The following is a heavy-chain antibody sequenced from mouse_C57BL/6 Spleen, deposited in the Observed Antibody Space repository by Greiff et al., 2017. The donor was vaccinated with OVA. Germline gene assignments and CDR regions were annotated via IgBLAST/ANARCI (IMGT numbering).Heavy chain of an antibody. J-gene: IGHJ1*03. CDR1: GFSLSTSGMG. CDR3: ARSYYYGSSYGYFDV. CDR2: IYWDDDK. V-gene: IGHV8-12*01. Sequence: QVTLKESGPGILQSSQTLSLTCSFSGFSLSTSGMGVSWIRQPSGKGLEWLAHIYWDDDKRYNPSLKSRLPISKDTSRNQVFLKITSVDTADTATYYCARSYYYGSSYGYFDVWGTGTTVTVSS. D-gene: IGHD1-1*01.